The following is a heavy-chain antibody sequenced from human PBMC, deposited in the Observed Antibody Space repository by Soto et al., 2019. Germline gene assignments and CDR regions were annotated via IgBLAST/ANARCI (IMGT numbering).Heavy chain of an antibody. V-gene: IGHV5-51*01. CDR1: GYSLTSYW. CDR3: ARGAVAGTQIAPLPMDV. Sequence: GESLKISCKGSGYSLTSYWIGWVRQMPGKGLEWMGIIYPGDSDTRYSPSFQGQVTISADKSISTAYLQWSSLKASDTAMYYCARGAVAGTQIAPLPMDVWGQGTTVTVSS. D-gene: IGHD6-19*01. CDR2: IYPGDSDT. J-gene: IGHJ6*02.